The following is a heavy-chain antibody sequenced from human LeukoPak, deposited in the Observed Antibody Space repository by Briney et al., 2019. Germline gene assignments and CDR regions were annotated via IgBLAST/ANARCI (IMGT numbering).Heavy chain of an antibody. CDR1: GGSISSYY. D-gene: IGHD2-15*01. CDR2: IYYSGST. V-gene: IGHV4-59*01. CDR3: ARGGCSGGSCYVPPDDAFDI. J-gene: IGHJ3*02. Sequence: SETLSLTCTVSGGSISSYYWSWIRQPPGKGLEWIGYIYYSGSTSYNPSLKSRVTISVDTSKNQFSLKLSSVTAADTAVYYCARGGCSGGSCYVPPDDAFDIWGQGTMVTVSS.